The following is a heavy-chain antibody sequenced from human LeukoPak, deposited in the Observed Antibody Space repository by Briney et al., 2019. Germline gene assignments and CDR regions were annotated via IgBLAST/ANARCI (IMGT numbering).Heavy chain of an antibody. Sequence: GGSLKLSCQASGFTFSTYAMSWVRQAPGKGLEWVSGISDSGGNTHYADSVKGRFTISRDNSKNTLYLQMNSLRAEDTAVYYCAKAIAAARLKPLDYWGQGTLVTVSS. D-gene: IGHD6-13*01. CDR3: AKAIAAARLKPLDY. CDR1: GFTFSTYA. J-gene: IGHJ4*02. V-gene: IGHV3-23*01. CDR2: ISDSGGNT.